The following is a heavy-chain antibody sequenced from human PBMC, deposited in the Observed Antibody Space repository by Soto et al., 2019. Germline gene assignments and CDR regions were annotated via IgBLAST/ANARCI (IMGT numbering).Heavy chain of an antibody. D-gene: IGHD2-15*01. CDR1: PFTFRSYS. J-gene: IGHJ4*01. CDR2: ISYDGSKE. V-gene: IGHV3-30*09. CDR3: ARHWNGGACYSESLDY. Sequence: QEQKMQSGGGVVQPGRSLRLSCAASPFTFRSYSMHWVRQAPGKGLEWVTSISYDGSKESCADSVKGRFAVSRDNSKNTLYLQMNSQRPEDTAVYYCARHWNGGACYSESLDYWGQGTQVTVSS.